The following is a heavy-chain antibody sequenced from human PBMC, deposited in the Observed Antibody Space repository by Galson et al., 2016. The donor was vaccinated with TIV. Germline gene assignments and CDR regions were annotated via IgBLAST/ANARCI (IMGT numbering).Heavy chain of an antibody. J-gene: IGHJ4*02. CDR3: ARDVPFGGACYFFDD. CDR2: ILPVSATT. Sequence: SVKVSCKASGGYLTSYAINWVRQAPGQGLEWMGGILPVSATTNFAQKFQDRVTLTPDESASTVYMELSSLSSDDAAVYYCARDVPFGGACYFFDDRGQGTLVTGSS. D-gene: IGHD2-21*02. V-gene: IGHV1-69*13. CDR1: GGYLTSYA.